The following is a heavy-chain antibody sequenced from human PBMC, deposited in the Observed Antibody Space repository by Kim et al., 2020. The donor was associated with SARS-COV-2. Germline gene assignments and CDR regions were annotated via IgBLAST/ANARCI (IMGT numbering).Heavy chain of an antibody. CDR3: ARERAVSIAVDFDP. V-gene: IGHV3-33*01. Sequence: AESVKGRFTISRDNSKNTLYLQMNSLRAEDTAVYYCARERAVSIAVDFDPWGQGTLVTVSS. J-gene: IGHJ5*02. D-gene: IGHD6-19*01.